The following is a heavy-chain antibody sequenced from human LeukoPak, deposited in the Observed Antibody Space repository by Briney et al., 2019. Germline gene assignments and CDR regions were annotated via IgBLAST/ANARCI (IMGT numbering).Heavy chain of an antibody. Sequence: SETLSLTCAVYGGSFSGYYWSWIRQPPGKGLEWIGEINHSGSTNYNPSLKSRVTISVDTSKNQFSLKLSSVTAADTAVYYCARGRGTDIVVVPAAIRTGGWPYYFDYWGQGTLVTVSS. J-gene: IGHJ4*02. V-gene: IGHV4-34*01. CDR1: GGSFSGYY. D-gene: IGHD2-2*02. CDR3: ARGRGTDIVVVPAAIRTGGWPYYFDY. CDR2: INHSGST.